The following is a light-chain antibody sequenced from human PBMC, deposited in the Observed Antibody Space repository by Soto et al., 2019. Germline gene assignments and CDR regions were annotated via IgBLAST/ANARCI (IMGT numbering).Light chain of an antibody. CDR3: QQYGRYRT. J-gene: IGKJ1*01. V-gene: IGKV1-5*03. CDR1: QSTSTW. CDR2: KAS. Sequence: DIPMTQPPSTLSASVGDRVTITCRASQSTSTWLAWYQHKPGKAPNLLIYKASSLESGVPSRFSGSGSGTEFTLTISSLQPDDVATYYCQQYGRYRTFGQGTKVEIK.